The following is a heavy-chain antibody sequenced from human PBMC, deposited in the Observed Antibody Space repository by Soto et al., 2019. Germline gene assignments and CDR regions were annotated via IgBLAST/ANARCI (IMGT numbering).Heavy chain of an antibody. CDR2: ISSSSSTT. CDR1: GFTFDNYE. CDR3: ARGATWPLTLFDY. J-gene: IGHJ4*02. Sequence: EVQLVESGGRLVQPGGSLRLSCVVSGFTFDNYEMNWVRQAPGKGLEWLSYISSSSSTTYYADSVKGRFTVSRDNAKNSLYLQMSSLTAEDTALYYCARGATWPLTLFDYWGQGSLVTVSS. V-gene: IGHV3-48*03.